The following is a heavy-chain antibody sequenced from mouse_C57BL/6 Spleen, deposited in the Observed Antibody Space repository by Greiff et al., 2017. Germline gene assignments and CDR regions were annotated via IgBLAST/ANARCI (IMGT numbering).Heavy chain of an antibody. V-gene: IGHV5-4*01. CDR2: ICAGGSYT. J-gene: IGHJ1*03. Sequence: DVQLVESGGGLVKPGGSLKLSCAASGFTFSSYAMSWVRQTPEKGLEWVAPICAGGSYTYYPDNVKGRFTLSRDNAKNNLYLQLSHLKSEDTAMCYCSRIYGSSSWYFDVWGTGTTVTVSS. D-gene: IGHD1-1*01. CDR3: SRIYGSSSWYFDV. CDR1: GFTFSSYA.